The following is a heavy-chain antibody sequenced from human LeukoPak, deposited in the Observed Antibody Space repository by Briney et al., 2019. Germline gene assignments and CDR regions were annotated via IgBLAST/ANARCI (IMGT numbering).Heavy chain of an antibody. CDR2: INDNGGRT. CDR1: GFTFCRYA. V-gene: IGHV3-64D*09. J-gene: IGHJ4*02. Sequence: PGGSLRLSCSASGFTFCRYAMHWVRQAPGKGLEYVSGINDNGGRTHYGDSVKGRFSISRDSSKNTLHLQMSTLRAEDTALYYCVKDVGGSYAFDYWGQGILVTVAS. CDR3: VKDVGGSYAFDY. D-gene: IGHD1-26*01.